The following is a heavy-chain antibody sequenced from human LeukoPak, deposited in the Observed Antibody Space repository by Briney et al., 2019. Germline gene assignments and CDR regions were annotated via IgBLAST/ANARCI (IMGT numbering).Heavy chain of an antibody. J-gene: IGHJ4*02. CDR2: ISGSSSAK. V-gene: IGHV3-48*03. Sequence: GGSLRLSCAASGFTFSSYEMNWVRQAPEKGLEWVSYISGSSSAKYYAESVKGRFTISRDNAKNSVYLQMNSLRAEDTALYYCASLEVVWGQGTLVTVSS. D-gene: IGHD2-15*01. CDR1: GFTFSSYE. CDR3: ASLEVV.